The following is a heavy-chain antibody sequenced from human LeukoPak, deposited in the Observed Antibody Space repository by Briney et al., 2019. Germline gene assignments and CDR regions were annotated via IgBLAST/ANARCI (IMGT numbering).Heavy chain of an antibody. V-gene: IGHV1-2*02. CDR2: INPNNADK. D-gene: IGHD3-3*01. J-gene: IGHJ5*02. Sequence: ASVKVSCKASGYTFTGYYIHWVRQAPGQGLEWMGWINPNNADKTFAQKFQGRVTMTRDMSTSTVYMELSSLRSEDTAVYYCARGPHKRTYDRDNWFDPWGQGTLVTVSS. CDR1: GYTFTGYY. CDR3: ARGPHKRTYDRDNWFDP.